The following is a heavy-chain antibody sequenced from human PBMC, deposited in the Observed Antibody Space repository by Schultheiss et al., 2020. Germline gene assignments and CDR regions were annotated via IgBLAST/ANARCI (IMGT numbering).Heavy chain of an antibody. CDR2: ISSDGNNK. CDR1: GFTLSGYG. D-gene: IGHD2-15*01. J-gene: IGHJ5*02. V-gene: IGHV3-30*03. Sequence: GGSMRLSCAASGFTLSGYGMHWVRQAPGKGLEWVAVISSDGNNKNYADSVKGRFTISRDNPENTVSLQMNSLRAEDTAVYYCSTLDFIVVVVGPTPNWFDPWG. CDR3: STLDFIVVVVGPTPNWFDP.